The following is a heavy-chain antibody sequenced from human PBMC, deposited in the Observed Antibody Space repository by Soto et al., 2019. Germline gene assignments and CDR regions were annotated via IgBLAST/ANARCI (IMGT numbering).Heavy chain of an antibody. CDR1: GFTFSSYG. CDR3: AGDVRGVMRYWFDP. Sequence: QVQLVESGGGVVQPGRSLRLSCAASGFTFSSYGMHWVRQAPGKGLEWVAVIWYDGSNKYYADSVKGRFTISRDNSKTTLYLQMNSLRAEDTAVYYCAGDVRGVMRYWFDPWGQGTLVTVSS. V-gene: IGHV3-33*01. D-gene: IGHD3-10*02. CDR2: IWYDGSNK. J-gene: IGHJ5*02.